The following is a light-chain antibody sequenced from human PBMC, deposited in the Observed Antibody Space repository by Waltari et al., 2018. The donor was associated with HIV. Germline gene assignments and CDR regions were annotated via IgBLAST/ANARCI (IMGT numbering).Light chain of an antibody. CDR3: CSHAGTNTLV. V-gene: IGLV2-8*01. CDR2: EVT. Sequence: QSALTQPPSASGSPGQSVTISCTGTSSDVGFYDYVSWYQLHPGKAPKLLIYEVTMRPSGVPDRFAGSKSGNTASLTVSGLQAEDEADYFCCSHAGTNTLVVGGGTKLTVL. J-gene: IGLJ2*01. CDR1: SSDVGFYDY.